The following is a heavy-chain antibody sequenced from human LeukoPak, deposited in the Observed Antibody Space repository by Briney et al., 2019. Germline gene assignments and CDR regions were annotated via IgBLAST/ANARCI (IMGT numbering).Heavy chain of an antibody. CDR2: IIPIFGTA. Sequence: ASVKVSCKASGGTFSSYAISWVRQAPGQGLEWMGRIIPIFGTANYAQKFQGRVTITTDESTSTAYMELSSLRSEDTAVYYCARDLGRGYSYGYLDYWGQGTLVTVPS. CDR1: GGTFSSYA. D-gene: IGHD5-18*01. CDR3: ARDLGRGYSYGYLDY. J-gene: IGHJ4*02. V-gene: IGHV1-69*05.